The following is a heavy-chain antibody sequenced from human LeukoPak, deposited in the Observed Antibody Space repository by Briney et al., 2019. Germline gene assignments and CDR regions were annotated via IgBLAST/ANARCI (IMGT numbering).Heavy chain of an antibody. CDR2: IYSGGST. V-gene: IGHV3-53*01. CDR1: GFTVSSNY. Sequence: PGGSLRLSCAASGFTVSSNYMSWVRQAPGKGLEWVSVIYSGGSTYYADSVKGRFTISRDNSKNTLYLQMNSLRAEDTAVYYCARARPGYDTPPYYFDFWGQGTLVTVSS. D-gene: IGHD3-16*01. J-gene: IGHJ4*02. CDR3: ARARPGYDTPPYYFDF.